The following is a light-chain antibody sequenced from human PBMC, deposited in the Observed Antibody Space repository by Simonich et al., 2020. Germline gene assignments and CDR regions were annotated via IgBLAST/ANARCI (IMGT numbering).Light chain of an antibody. J-gene: IGLJ3*02. Sequence: QAVLTQPASLSASPGASARLTCTLRSGINVVTYRIYWYQQKPGSPPQYLLRYKSDSDRQQGSGVPSRFSGSKDASDNAGILLISGLQSEDEADYYCMIWHSSAWVFGGGTKLTVL. CDR2: YKSDSDR. CDR1: SGINVVTYR. CDR3: MIWHSSAWV. V-gene: IGLV5-45*01.